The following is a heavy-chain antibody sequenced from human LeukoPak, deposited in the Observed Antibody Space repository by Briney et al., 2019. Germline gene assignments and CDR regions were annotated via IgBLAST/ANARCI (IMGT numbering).Heavy chain of an antibody. Sequence: GGSLRLSYAASGFTFRNLWMSWVRQAPGKGLKWVANIKQDGSEKYYVDSVKGRFTISRDNAQNSLYLQMNSLRAEDTAIYYCATSTAAAGTDWGQGTLVTVSS. D-gene: IGHD6-13*01. CDR1: GFTFRNLW. V-gene: IGHV3-7*03. CDR2: IKQDGSEK. CDR3: ATSTAAAGTD. J-gene: IGHJ4*02.